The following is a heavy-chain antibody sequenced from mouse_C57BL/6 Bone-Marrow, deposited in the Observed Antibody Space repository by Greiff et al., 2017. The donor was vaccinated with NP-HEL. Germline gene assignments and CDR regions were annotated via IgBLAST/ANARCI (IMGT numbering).Heavy chain of an antibody. CDR3: ARYRGGYFYYAMDY. CDR1: GFTFTDYY. D-gene: IGHD2-3*01. V-gene: IGHV7-3*01. Sequence: DVKLVESGGGLVQPGGSLSLSCAASGFTFTDYYMSWVRQPPGKALEWLGFIRNKANGYTTEYSASVKGRFTISRDNSQSILYLQMNALRAEDSATYYCARYRGGYFYYAMDYWGQGTSVTVSS. CDR2: IRNKANGYTT. J-gene: IGHJ4*01.